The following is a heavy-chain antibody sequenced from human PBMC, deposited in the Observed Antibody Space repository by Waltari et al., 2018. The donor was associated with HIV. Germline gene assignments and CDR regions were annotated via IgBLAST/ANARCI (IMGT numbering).Heavy chain of an antibody. CDR3: AKAVGDTSGRYWGGDV. CDR2: ISAGGTK. V-gene: IGHV3-48*03. CDR1: GLPFSNYE. Sequence: EVQLVESGGGLVQPGGSLRLSCAGSGLPFSNYEMKWVRQAPGKGLEWISYISAGGTKYYADSVKGRFSISRDNAKNSLYLQMNSLRAEDTAVYYCAKAVGDTSGRYWGGDVWGQGTTVTVSS. D-gene: IGHD6-19*01. J-gene: IGHJ6*02.